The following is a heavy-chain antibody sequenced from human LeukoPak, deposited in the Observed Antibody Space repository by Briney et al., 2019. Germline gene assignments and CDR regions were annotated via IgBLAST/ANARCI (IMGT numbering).Heavy chain of an antibody. CDR3: TREGMGTTFSAWFDP. Sequence: GGSLRLSCAASGFPFSSYGMHWVRQAPGKGLEWVAVISSDGSIDYYADSVRGRFTVSRDNSKNTMYLQVNSLRAEDTAVYFCTREGMGTTFSAWFDPWGQGTLVTVSS. CDR2: ISSDGSID. CDR1: GFPFSSYG. D-gene: IGHD1-7*01. J-gene: IGHJ5*02. V-gene: IGHV3-30*03.